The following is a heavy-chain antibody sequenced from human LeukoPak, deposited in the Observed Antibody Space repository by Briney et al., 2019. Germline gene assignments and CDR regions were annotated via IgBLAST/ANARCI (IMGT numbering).Heavy chain of an antibody. D-gene: IGHD6-19*01. CDR3: ARHGYSSGSLAWFDP. J-gene: IGHJ5*02. Sequence: SETLSLTCTVAGDPISSYYWSWSRQPPGKGLEWIGYNYYSGSTNYNPSLKSPVTIAVDTSKNQFSLKLSSVTAADTAVYYCARHGYSSGSLAWFDPWGQGTEVTVSS. V-gene: IGHV4-59*01. CDR2: NYYSGST. CDR1: GDPISSYY.